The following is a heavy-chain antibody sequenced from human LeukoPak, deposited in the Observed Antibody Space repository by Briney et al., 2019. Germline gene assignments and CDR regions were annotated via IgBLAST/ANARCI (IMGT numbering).Heavy chain of an antibody. CDR2: IKEDGSET. J-gene: IGHJ4*02. V-gene: IGHV3-7*05. D-gene: IGHD4-23*01. CDR3: ARDQGWQQFDY. Sequence: GGSPRPSCAASGFTFSSNWMTWVRQAPGKGLERVANIKEDGSETYYVDSVKGRFTISRDNAKNSLYLQMNSLRAEDTAVYYCARDQGWQQFDYWGQGTLVTVSS. CDR1: GFTFSSNW.